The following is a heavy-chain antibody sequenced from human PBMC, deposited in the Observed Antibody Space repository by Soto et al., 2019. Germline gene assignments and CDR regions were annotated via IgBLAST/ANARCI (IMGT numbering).Heavy chain of an antibody. J-gene: IGHJ6*02. D-gene: IGHD6-19*01. CDR2: INNNGGIT. Sequence: EVQLLESGGDLAQPGGSLRLSCAASGFTFSNYAMSWVRQAPGKGLEWVSGINNNGGITHYADSVKGRFTISRDNSKNTLDRHINSLRAEDTAVYYGAQAHTCGWSSYYYYGLDVWGQGTTVTVSS. V-gene: IGHV3-23*01. CDR3: AQAHTCGWSSYYYYGLDV. CDR1: GFTFSNYA.